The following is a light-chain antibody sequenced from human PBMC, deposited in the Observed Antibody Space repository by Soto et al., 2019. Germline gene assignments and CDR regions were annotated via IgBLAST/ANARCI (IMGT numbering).Light chain of an antibody. CDR2: VAS. J-gene: IGKJ4*01. Sequence: DIQITQSPSFLSASVGDRVTITCRASQSIGRFLNWHQQKPGKAPNVLINVASTLRSGVPSRFSGSGSGTDFNLTINSLQTEDFATYFCQQSFTTPLTVGGGTKVDIK. V-gene: IGKV1-39*01. CDR3: QQSFTTPLT. CDR1: QSIGRF.